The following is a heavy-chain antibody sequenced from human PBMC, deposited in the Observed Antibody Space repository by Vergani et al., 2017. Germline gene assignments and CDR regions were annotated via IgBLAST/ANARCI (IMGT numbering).Heavy chain of an antibody. CDR2: IYYSGSN. V-gene: IGHV4-39*07. D-gene: IGHD2-2*01. CDR1: GGSISSSSYY. J-gene: IGHJ6*03. CDR3: AGASLFVPAAPCYYYYMDV. Sequence: QLQLQESGPGLVKPSETLSLTCTVSGGSISSSSYYWGWIRQPPGKGLEWIGSIYYSGSNYYNPSLKSPVNISVDTSKNQFSLKLSFVTAADTAVYYCAGASLFVPAAPCYYYYMDVWGKGP.